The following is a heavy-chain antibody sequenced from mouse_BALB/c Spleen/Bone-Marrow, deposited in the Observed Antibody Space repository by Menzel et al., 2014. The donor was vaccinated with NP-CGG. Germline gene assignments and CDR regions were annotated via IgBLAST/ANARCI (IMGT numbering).Heavy chain of an antibody. D-gene: IGHD2-1*01. CDR1: GYAFSSSW. Sequence: QVQLQQSGPELAKPGASVKISCKASGYAFSSSWMNWVKQRPGQGLEWIGRIYPGDGDTNYNGKFKGKATLTADKSSSTAYMQLSSLTSVDSAVYFCARGGNSWYFDVWGAGTTVTVSS. J-gene: IGHJ1*01. CDR3: ARGGNSWYFDV. CDR2: IYPGDGDT. V-gene: IGHV1-82*01.